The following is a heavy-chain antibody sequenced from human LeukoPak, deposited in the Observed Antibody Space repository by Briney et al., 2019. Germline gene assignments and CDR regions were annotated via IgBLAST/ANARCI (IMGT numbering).Heavy chain of an antibody. CDR2: ISGSGGST. Sequence: GGSLRLSCAASGFTFSSYAMSWVRQAPGKGLEWVSAISGSGGSTYYADSVKGRFTISRDNSKNTLYLQMNSLRAEDTAVYYCANLHDYVYLFDYWGQGTLVTVSS. D-gene: IGHD4-17*01. V-gene: IGHV3-23*01. CDR1: GFTFSSYA. J-gene: IGHJ4*02. CDR3: ANLHDYVYLFDY.